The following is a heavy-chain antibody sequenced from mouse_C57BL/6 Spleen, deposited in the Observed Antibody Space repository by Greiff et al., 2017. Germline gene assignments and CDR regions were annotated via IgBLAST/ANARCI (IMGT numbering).Heavy chain of an antibody. D-gene: IGHD2-3*01. J-gene: IGHJ4*01. V-gene: IGHV1-81*01. CDR3: ARYDGYIYYYAMDN. Sequence: VQGVESGAELARPGASVKLSCKASGYTFTSYGISWVKQRTGQGLEWIGEIYPRSGNTYYNEKFKGKATLTADKSSSTAYMELRSLTSEDSAVYFCARYDGYIYYYAMDNWGQGTSVTVSS. CDR2: IYPRSGNT. CDR1: GYTFTSYG.